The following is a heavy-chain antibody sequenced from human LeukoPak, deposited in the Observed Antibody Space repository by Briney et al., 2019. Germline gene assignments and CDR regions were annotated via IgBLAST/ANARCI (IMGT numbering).Heavy chain of an antibody. CDR1: GFTFSASN. J-gene: IGHJ4*02. V-gene: IGHV3-73*01. Sequence: PGGSLKLSCAASGFTFSASNMHWVRQASGKGLEWVGRIRSKTNSYATAYAASVKGRFSISRDDSKNTAYLQMNSLKTEDTAVYYCIPQLGLFDYWGQGTQVTVSS. CDR2: IRSKTNSYAT. CDR3: IPQLGLFDY. D-gene: IGHD3-16*01.